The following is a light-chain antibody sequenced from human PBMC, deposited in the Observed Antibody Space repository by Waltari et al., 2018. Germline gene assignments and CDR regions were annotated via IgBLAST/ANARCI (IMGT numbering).Light chain of an antibody. CDR2: GAS. CDR3: QQYSNWPPT. Sequence: ETVMTQSPATLSVSPEEGATLSCRASESVSTKLAWYQRKSGQAPRLLIYGASTRATGIPARFSGTGSGTEFTLTVSSLQSEDFALYYCQQYSNWPPTFGQGTKVDIK. CDR1: ESVSTK. J-gene: IGKJ1*01. V-gene: IGKV3-15*01.